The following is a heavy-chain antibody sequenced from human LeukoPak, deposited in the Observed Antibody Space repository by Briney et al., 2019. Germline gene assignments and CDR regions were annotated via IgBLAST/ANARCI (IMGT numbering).Heavy chain of an antibody. CDR1: GYTFTSYG. V-gene: IGHV1-18*01. D-gene: IGHD3-10*01. J-gene: IGHJ3*02. Sequence: ASAKVSCKASGYTFTSYGISWVRQAPGQGLEWMGWISAYNGNTNYAQKLQGRVTMTTDTSTSTAYMELRSLRSDDTAVYYCAIYGSRNDAFDIWGQGTMVTVSS. CDR3: AIYGSRNDAFDI. CDR2: ISAYNGNT.